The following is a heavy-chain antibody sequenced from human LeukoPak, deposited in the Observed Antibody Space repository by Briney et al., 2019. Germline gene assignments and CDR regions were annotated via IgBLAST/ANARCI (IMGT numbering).Heavy chain of an antibody. CDR2: IYSGGST. V-gene: IGHV3-53*01. CDR1: GFTVSSNY. D-gene: IGHD5-12*01. CDR3: ARAGDVPGLRGYDSYYYYYYMDV. Sequence: GGSLRLSCAASGFTVSSNYMSWVRQAPGKGLEWVSVIYSGGSTYYADSVKGRFAISRDNSKNTLYLQMNSLRAEDTAVYYCARAGDVPGLRGYDSYYYYYYMDVWGKGTTVTVSS. J-gene: IGHJ6*03.